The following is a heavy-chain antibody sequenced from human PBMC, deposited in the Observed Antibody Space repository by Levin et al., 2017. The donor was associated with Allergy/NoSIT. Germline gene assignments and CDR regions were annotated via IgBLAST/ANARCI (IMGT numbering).Heavy chain of an antibody. J-gene: IGHJ5*02. CDR1: GFTFSSYG. CDR2: IWHDGIRK. Sequence: GGSLRLSCAASGFTFSSYGMHWVRQAPGKGLEWLALIWHDGIRKEYVASVKGRFTISRDNSKNTVYLQMNSLRVEDTAVYYCARDSSATWPNNWSDPWGQGTLVTVSS. V-gene: IGHV3-33*01. CDR3: ARDSSATWPNNWSDP. D-gene: IGHD2-15*01.